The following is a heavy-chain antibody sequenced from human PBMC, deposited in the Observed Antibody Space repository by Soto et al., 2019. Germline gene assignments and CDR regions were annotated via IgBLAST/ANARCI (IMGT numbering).Heavy chain of an antibody. J-gene: IGHJ5*02. CDR3: ARGYYDSSGYYTSLFDP. CDR1: GYTFTSYD. Sequence: QVQLVQSGAEVKKPGASVKVSCKASGYTFTSYDINWVRQATGQGLEWMGWMNPNSGNTGYAQKFQGRVTMTRNTSISTAYMELSSLRSEDTAVYYCARGYYDSSGYYTSLFDPWGQGTLVTVSS. CDR2: MNPNSGNT. V-gene: IGHV1-8*01. D-gene: IGHD3-22*01.